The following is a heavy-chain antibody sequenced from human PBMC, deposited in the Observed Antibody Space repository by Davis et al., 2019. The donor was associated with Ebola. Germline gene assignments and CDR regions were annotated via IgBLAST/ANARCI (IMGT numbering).Heavy chain of an antibody. Sequence: ASVKVSCKASGYTFTSYAMHWVRQAPGQRLEWMGWINAGNGNTKYSQKFQGRVTITRDTSANTAYMELSSLRSEDTAVYYCAREGIAVAGTLGSFDYWGQGTLVTVSS. CDR3: AREGIAVAGTLGSFDY. CDR1: GYTFTSYA. CDR2: INAGNGNT. J-gene: IGHJ4*02. V-gene: IGHV1-3*01. D-gene: IGHD6-19*01.